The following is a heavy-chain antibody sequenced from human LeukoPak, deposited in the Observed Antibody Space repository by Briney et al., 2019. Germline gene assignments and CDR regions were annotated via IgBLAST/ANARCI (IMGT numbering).Heavy chain of an antibody. CDR3: AKDGQWLVLRY. Sequence: GGSLRLSCAASGFTFSSYGMHWVRQAPGKGLEWVAVISYDGSNKYYADSVKGRFTISRDNSKNTLYLKMTSLRAEDTAVYYCAKDGQWLVLRYWGQGTLVTVSS. V-gene: IGHV3-30*18. D-gene: IGHD6-19*01. CDR1: GFTFSSYG. J-gene: IGHJ4*02. CDR2: ISYDGSNK.